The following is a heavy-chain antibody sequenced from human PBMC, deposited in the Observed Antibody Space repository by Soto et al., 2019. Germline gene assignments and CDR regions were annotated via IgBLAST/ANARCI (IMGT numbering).Heavy chain of an antibody. CDR2: ISDDGSNK. CDR1: GFTLSNYG. CDR3: TKRRNVLRFLEWSSGMEV. Sequence: GGSLRLSCVASGFTLSNYGMHWVRQAPGKGLEWVAFISDDGSNKYYADSMRGRFTMSRDNSKRTLYLQMSSLRVEDTAVYYCTKRRNVLRFLEWSSGMEVWGQGTTVTV. J-gene: IGHJ6*02. V-gene: IGHV3-30*18. D-gene: IGHD3-3*01.